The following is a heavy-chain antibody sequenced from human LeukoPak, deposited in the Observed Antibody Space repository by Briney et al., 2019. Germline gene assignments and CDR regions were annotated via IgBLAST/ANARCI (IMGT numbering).Heavy chain of an antibody. J-gene: IGHJ4*02. V-gene: IGHV4-34*01. Sequence: PSETLSLTCAVYGGSFSGYYWSWIRQPPGKGLEWIGEINHSGSTNYNPSLKSRVTISVGTSKNQFSLKLSSVTAADTAVYYCARGPLTNDYWGQGTLVTVSS. CDR2: INHSGST. CDR1: GGSFSGYY. CDR3: ARGPLTNDY.